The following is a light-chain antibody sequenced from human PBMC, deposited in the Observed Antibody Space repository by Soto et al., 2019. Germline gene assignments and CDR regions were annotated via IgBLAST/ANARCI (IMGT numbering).Light chain of an antibody. V-gene: IGKV3-20*01. CDR2: GAS. J-gene: IGKJ1*01. CDR3: QYYGTSPRT. Sequence: EIVLTQSPGTLSLSPGERATLSCRATQSVSSTHLAWYQQKPGQAPRLLPYGASSRATGIPDRFSGSGSGTDFTLTISRLEPEDFAVYYCQYYGTSPRTFGQGTKVEIK. CDR1: QSVSSTH.